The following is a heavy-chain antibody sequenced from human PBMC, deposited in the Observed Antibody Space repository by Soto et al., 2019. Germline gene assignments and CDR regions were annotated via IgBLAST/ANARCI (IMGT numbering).Heavy chain of an antibody. D-gene: IGHD5-12*01. V-gene: IGHV4-4*07. CDR3: AREGSYSAYNFAHGIQLWSFDF. CDR1: GGSFSGYY. CDR2: IFSSGSA. J-gene: IGHJ4*02. Sequence: SETLSLTCAVYGGSFSGYYWSWVRQPAGKGLEWIGRIFSSGSASFNPSLESRVAMSVDTSKNRFSLNLSSVTAADMAVYYCAREGSYSAYNFAHGIQLWSFDFWGQGALVTVSS.